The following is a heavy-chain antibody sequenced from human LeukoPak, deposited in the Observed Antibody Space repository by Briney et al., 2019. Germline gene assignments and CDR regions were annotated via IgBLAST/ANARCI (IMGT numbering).Heavy chain of an antibody. CDR2: INPNSGGT. CDR1: GYTFTGYY. CDR3: ARGLAYDFWSGYFDY. D-gene: IGHD3-3*01. Sequence: GASVKVSCKASGYTFTGYYMHWVRQAPRQGLEWMGWINPNSGGTNYAQKFQGRVTMTRDTSISTAYMELSRLRSDDTAVYYCARGLAYDFWSGYFDYWGQGTLVTVSS. J-gene: IGHJ4*02. V-gene: IGHV1-2*02.